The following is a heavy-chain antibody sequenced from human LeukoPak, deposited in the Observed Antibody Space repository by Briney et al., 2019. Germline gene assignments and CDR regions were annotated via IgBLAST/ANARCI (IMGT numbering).Heavy chain of an antibody. CDR3: ATETIGRHYDY. Sequence: PGGSLRLSCAASGFTFSSCGFDWVRQAPGKGLEWVSSIGPTGTDRYYADSVRGRFTISRDNAKNSMYLQMDSLRDEDTAVYYCATETIGRHYDYWGQGTLLTVSS. CDR2: IGPTGTDR. D-gene: IGHD1-14*01. J-gene: IGHJ4*02. CDR1: GFTFSSCG. V-gene: IGHV3-21*01.